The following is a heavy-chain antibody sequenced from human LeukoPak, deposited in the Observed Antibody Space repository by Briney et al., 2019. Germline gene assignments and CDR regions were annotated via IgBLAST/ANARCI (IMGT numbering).Heavy chain of an antibody. D-gene: IGHD4-23*01. J-gene: IGHJ4*02. V-gene: IGHV3-64*01. Sequence: QAGGSLRLSCAASGFTFSSYAMHWVRQAPGKGLEYVSAISSNGGSTYYANSVKGRFTISRDNSKNTLYLQMGSLRAEDMAVYYCARGRTRADMTTVVRTFDYWGQGTLVTVSS. CDR2: ISSNGGST. CDR1: GFTFSSYA. CDR3: ARGRTRADMTTVVRTFDY.